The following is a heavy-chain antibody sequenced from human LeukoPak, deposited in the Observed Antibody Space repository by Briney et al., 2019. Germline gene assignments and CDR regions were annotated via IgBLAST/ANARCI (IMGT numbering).Heavy chain of an antibody. CDR3: AKDMRFDWTPYHFDY. CDR2: ISGSGGST. V-gene: IGHV3-23*01. D-gene: IGHD3-9*01. CDR1: GFTFSNYA. J-gene: IGHJ4*02. Sequence: GGSLRLSCAASGFTFSNYAMSWVRQAPGKGLEWVSAISGSGGSTYYADSVKGRFTISRDNSKNTLYLQMNSLRAEDTAVYYCAKDMRFDWTPYHFDYWGQGTLVTVSS.